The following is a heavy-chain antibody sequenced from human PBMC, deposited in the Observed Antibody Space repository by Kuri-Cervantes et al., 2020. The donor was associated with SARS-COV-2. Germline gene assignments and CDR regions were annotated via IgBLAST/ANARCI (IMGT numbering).Heavy chain of an antibody. CDR1: AYSISSDYY. CDR2: IYHSGST. J-gene: IGHJ4*02. Sequence: SETLSLTCAVSAYSISSDYYWGWIRQPPGEGLEWIGNIYHSGSTYYNPSLKSRVTISVDTSKNQFSLKLSSVIAVDTAVYYCARYRGYSSSWYYFDYWGQGTLVTVSS. CDR3: ARYRGYSSSWYYFDY. V-gene: IGHV4-38-2*01. D-gene: IGHD6-13*01.